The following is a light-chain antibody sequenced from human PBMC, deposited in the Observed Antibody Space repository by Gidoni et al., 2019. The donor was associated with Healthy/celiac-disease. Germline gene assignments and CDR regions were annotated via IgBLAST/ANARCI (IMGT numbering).Light chain of an antibody. J-gene: IGLJ1*01. CDR3: NSRDSSGNPYV. CDR2: GKN. V-gene: IGLV3-19*01. Sequence: SSELTQDPAVSVALGQTVRITCQGDSLRSYYASWYQQKPGQAPVLVIYGKNNRPSGIPDRFSGSSSGNTASLTITGAQAEDEADYYCNSRDSSGNPYVFGTGTKVXVX. CDR1: SLRSYY.